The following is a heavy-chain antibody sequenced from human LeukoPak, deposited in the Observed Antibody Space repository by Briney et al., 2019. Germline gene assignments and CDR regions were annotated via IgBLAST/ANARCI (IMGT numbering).Heavy chain of an antibody. CDR3: AKDQVTRDYAYFDY. CDR2: ISGSGDST. J-gene: IGHJ4*02. D-gene: IGHD4-17*01. CDR1: GFTFSSYA. Sequence: GGSLRLSCAASGFTFSSYAMSWVRQAPGMRLEWVRQAPGMRLEWVSSISGSGDSTYYADSVEGRFTISRDNSKNTLYLQMNSLRAEDTALYYCAKDQVTRDYAYFDYWGQGTLVTVSS. V-gene: IGHV3-23*01.